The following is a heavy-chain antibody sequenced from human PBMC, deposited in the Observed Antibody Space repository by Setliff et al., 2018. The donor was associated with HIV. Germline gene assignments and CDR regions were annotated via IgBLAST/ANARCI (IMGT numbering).Heavy chain of an antibody. Sequence: PGGSLRLSCVASGLTFNRYWMSWVRQVPGKGLEWVSNTKYDGSESYYVDSVKGRFIASTDNAKNSLFLEMNSLKAEDTAVYYCARARAFYYDNRADNWFDPWGQGTLVTVSS. CDR1: GLTFNRYW. J-gene: IGHJ5*02. CDR3: ARARAFYYDNRADNWFDP. CDR2: TKYDGSES. V-gene: IGHV3-7*03. D-gene: IGHD3-22*01.